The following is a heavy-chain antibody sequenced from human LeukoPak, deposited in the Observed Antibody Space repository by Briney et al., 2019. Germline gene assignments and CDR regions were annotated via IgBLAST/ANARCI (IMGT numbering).Heavy chain of an antibody. D-gene: IGHD6-19*01. J-gene: IGHJ5*02. CDR1: GFNFITAA. CDR3: ARDGSGWSNWFDP. Sequence: QPGGSLRLSCAASGFNFITAAMTWVRQAPGKGLEWVSLIGSSGGSTYYADSVKGRFTISRDNSNHTLSLQMNSLRVEDTAIYYCARDGSGWSNWFDPWGQGTLVTVSS. V-gene: IGHV3-23*01. CDR2: IGSSGGST.